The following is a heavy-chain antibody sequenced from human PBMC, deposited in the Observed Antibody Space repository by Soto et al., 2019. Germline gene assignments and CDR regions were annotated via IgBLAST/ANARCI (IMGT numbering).Heavy chain of an antibody. CDR3: ARGSGIVALPGELEDANYDY. D-gene: IGHD1-1*01. J-gene: IGHJ4*02. CDR2: INESGST. CDR1: GQSFSGHS. Sequence: QVQLQQWGAGLVKPSETLSLSCAVYGQSFSGHSWAWIRQPPGKGLEWIGEINESGSTYYNPSLKSRVTISTDTSKNQFSLKLSSVSAADTAAYFCARGSGIVALPGELEDANYDYWGQGTLVNVSS. V-gene: IGHV4-34*01.